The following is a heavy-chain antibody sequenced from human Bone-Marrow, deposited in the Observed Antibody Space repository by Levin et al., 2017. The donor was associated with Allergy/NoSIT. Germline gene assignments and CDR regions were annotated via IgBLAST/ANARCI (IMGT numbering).Heavy chain of an antibody. CDR3: ARQLVTPPYYYYYMDV. V-gene: IGHV5-51*01. CDR1: GYSFTNDW. CDR2: INLADSDT. J-gene: IGHJ6*03. Sequence: PGESLKISCKGSGYSFTNDWIGWVRQMPGKGLEWMGIINLADSDTRYSPPFEGQVIISADKSINTAYLQWRSLKASDTAMYYCARQLVTPPYYYYYMDVWGQGTTVTVSS. D-gene: IGHD2-8*02.